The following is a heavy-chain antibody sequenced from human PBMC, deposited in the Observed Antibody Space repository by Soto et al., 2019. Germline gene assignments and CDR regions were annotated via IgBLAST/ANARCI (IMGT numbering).Heavy chain of an antibody. CDR3: ARYNAASGTYYFDY. D-gene: IGHD6-13*01. V-gene: IGHV4-4*02. CDR2: INHRGSA. CDR1: GASVGSTYW. J-gene: IGHJ4*02. Sequence: SETLSLTCAVSGASVGSTYWWSWVRQPPGKGPEWIGEINHRGSANYNPSLRSRVTMSVDISKSQFSLRLTSVTAADTAVYYCARYNAASGTYYFDYWGQGALVTVSS.